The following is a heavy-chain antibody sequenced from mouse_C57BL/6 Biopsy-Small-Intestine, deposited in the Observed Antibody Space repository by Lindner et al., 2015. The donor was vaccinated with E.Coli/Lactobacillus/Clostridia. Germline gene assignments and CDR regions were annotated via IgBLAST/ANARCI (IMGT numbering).Heavy chain of an antibody. Sequence: VQLQESGAELVKPGASVKISCKASGYSFTGYNMNWVKQSHGKSLEWIGNINPYYGNTNYNQKFKGKATLTVDKSSSTAYMQLNSLTSEDSAVYYCARARYDYDRVFAHWGQGTLVTVSA. CDR1: GYSFTGYN. CDR2: INPYYGNT. V-gene: IGHV1-39*01. CDR3: ARARYDYDRVFAH. J-gene: IGHJ3*01. D-gene: IGHD2-4*01.